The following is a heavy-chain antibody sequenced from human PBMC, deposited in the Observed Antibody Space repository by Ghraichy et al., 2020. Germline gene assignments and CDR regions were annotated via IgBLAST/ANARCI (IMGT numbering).Heavy chain of an antibody. CDR1: GFSFMSYA. V-gene: IGHV3-23*01. CDR2: ITGSGFST. CDR3: AKGLIAAPTGPIYYFEY. Sequence: GGSLRLSCAASGFSFMSYAMSWVRQAPGKGLEWVSTITGSGFSTYYAGSVKGRFTISRDNSKNTLYLQMNGLKADDTAIYYCAKGLIAAPTGPIYYFEYWGQGTLVTVSS. J-gene: IGHJ4*02. D-gene: IGHD6-6*01.